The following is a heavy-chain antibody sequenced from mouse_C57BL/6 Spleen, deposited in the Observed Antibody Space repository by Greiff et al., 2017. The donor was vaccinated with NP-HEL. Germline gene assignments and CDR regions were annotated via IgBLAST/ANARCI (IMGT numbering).Heavy chain of an antibody. V-gene: IGHV1-9*01. Sequence: QVQLKQSGAELMKPGASVKLSCKASGYTFPGYWIEWVKQRPGHGLEWVGEILPGSGSTNYNEKFKGKATFTADTSSNTAYMQLSSLTTEDSAIYFGARYGDYDWFAYWGQGTLVTVSA. CDR1: GYTFPGYW. CDR3: ARYGDYDWFAY. D-gene: IGHD2-4*01. J-gene: IGHJ3*01. CDR2: ILPGSGST.